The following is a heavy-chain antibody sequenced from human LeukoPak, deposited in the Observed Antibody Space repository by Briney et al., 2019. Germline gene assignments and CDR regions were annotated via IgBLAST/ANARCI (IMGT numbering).Heavy chain of an antibody. Sequence: PGRSLRLSCAASGFTFSVSGMHWVRQAPGKGLEWVAVISYDGTNKYYADSVKGRFAISRDNSKNTLYLQMNSLRAEDTALYYCARDDFAGDSSGYIDYWGQGTLVTVSS. CDR2: ISYDGTNK. CDR1: GFTFSVSG. J-gene: IGHJ4*02. D-gene: IGHD3-22*01. CDR3: ARDDFAGDSSGYIDY. V-gene: IGHV3-30*03.